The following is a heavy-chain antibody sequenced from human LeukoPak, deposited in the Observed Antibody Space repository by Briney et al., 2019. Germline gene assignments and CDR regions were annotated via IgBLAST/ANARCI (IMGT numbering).Heavy chain of an antibody. V-gene: IGHV3-11*01. CDR2: ISSSGSTI. CDR1: GFTFSDYY. J-gene: IGHJ4*02. Sequence: PGGSLRLSCAASGFTFSDYYMSWIRQAPGKGLEWVSYISSSGSTIYYADSVKGRFTISRDNAKNSLYLQMNSLRAENTAVYYCARDMPIVCGGDCYSDYWGQGTLVTVSS. CDR3: ARDMPIVCGGDCYSDY. D-gene: IGHD2-21*02.